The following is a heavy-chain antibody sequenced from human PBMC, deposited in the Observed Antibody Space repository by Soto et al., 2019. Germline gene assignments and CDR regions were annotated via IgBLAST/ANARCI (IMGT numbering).Heavy chain of an antibody. D-gene: IGHD1-1*01. CDR2: INHSGST. CDR3: ASPQGDGYNWNSFDI. V-gene: IGHV4-34*01. Sequence: WSWIRQPPGKGLEWIGEINHSGSTNYNPSLKSRVTISVDTSKNQFSLKLSSVTAADTAVYYCASPQGDGYNWNSFDIWGQGTMVT. J-gene: IGHJ3*02.